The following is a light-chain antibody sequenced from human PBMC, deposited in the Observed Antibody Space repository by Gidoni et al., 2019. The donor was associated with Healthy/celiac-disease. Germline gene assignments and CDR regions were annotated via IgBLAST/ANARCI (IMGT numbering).Light chain of an antibody. CDR3: QQSYSTPQT. CDR1: QSISSY. Sequence: DIQMTPSPSSLSASVGDRVTITCRASQSISSYLNWYQQKPGKAPKLLIYAASSLQSGVPSRFSGSGSGTDFTLTISSLQPEDFATYYCQQSYSTPQTFXGXTKVEIK. J-gene: IGKJ4*01. CDR2: AAS. V-gene: IGKV1-39*01.